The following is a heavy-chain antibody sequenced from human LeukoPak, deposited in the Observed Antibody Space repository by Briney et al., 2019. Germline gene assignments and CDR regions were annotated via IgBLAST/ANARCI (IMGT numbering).Heavy chain of an antibody. V-gene: IGHV1-69*13. CDR2: IIPIFGTA. D-gene: IGHD3-22*01. Sequence: ASVKVSCKASGGTFSSYAISWVRQAPGQGLEWMGGIIPIFGTANYAQKFQGRVTVTADESTSTAHMELSSLRSEDTAVYYCARDREYYYDSSGYYWGQGTLVTVSS. CDR3: ARDREYYYDSSGYY. CDR1: GGTFSSYA. J-gene: IGHJ4*02.